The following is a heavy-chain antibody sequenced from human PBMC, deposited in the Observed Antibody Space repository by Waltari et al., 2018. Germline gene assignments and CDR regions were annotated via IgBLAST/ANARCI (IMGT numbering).Heavy chain of an antibody. Sequence: QVQLVQSGAEVKKPGSSVKVSCKASGGTFSSYAISWVRQAPGQGLEWMGRIIPSFGTANDAQKVQGRVTSTADKATSTAYMELSSLRSEDTAVYYCARVKRYYDSSGSYWYFDLWGRGTLVTVSS. CDR1: GGTFSSYA. CDR2: IIPSFGTA. D-gene: IGHD3-22*01. J-gene: IGHJ2*01. CDR3: ARVKRYYDSSGSYWYFDL. V-gene: IGHV1-69*08.